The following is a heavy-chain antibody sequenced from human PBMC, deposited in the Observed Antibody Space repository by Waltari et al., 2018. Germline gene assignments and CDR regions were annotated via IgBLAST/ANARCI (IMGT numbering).Heavy chain of an antibody. Sequence: QVQLQQWGAGLLQPSETLSLTCAVYGGSFSGYYWGWIRQSPGTGLEWIGEINHAGNRNYNPSLRSRVTMLVDTSRSQFSLKLSSMTAADTALYYCVRLEDCSGPGGNCYSGDSFALDVWGQGTTVTVS. CDR1: GGSFSGYY. CDR2: INHAGNR. D-gene: IGHD2-8*02. J-gene: IGHJ6*02. V-gene: IGHV4-34*02. CDR3: VRLEDCSGPGGNCYSGDSFALDV.